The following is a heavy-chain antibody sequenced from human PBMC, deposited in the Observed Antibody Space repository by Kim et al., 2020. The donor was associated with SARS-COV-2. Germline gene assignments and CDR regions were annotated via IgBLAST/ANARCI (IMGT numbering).Heavy chain of an antibody. CDR1: GYTFTSYA. D-gene: IGHD3-10*01. Sequence: ASVKVSCKASGYTFTSYAMHWVRQAPGQRLEWMGWINAGNGNTKYSQKFQGRVTITRDTSASTAYMELSSLRSEDTAVYYCARAGRVLWFGESLDYMDVWGKGTTVTVSS. CDR3: ARAGRVLWFGESLDYMDV. J-gene: IGHJ6*03. CDR2: INAGNGNT. V-gene: IGHV1-3*01.